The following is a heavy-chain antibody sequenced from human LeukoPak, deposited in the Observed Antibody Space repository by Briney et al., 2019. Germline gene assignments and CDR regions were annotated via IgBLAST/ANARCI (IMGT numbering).Heavy chain of an antibody. CDR1: GFTFSSYA. D-gene: IGHD3-22*01. V-gene: IGHV3-30-3*01. J-gene: IGHJ3*02. Sequence: GGSLRLSCAASGFTFSSYAMHWVRQAPGKGLEWVAVISYDGSNKYYADSVKGRFTISRDNSKNTLYLQMNSLRAEDTAVYYCAKDLPPKYYYDSSGYPLDIWGQGTMVTVSS. CDR2: ISYDGSNK. CDR3: AKDLPPKYYYDSSGYPLDI.